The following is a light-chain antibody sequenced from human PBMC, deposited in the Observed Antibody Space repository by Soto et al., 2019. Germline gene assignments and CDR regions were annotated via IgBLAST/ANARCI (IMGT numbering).Light chain of an antibody. J-gene: IGLJ1*01. CDR3: CSYAGATTPYV. V-gene: IGLV2-23*01. Sequence: QSALTQPASVSGSPGQSITISCTGTSSDVGRYNLVSWYQQHPGKAPRLIIFEGIKRPSGVSNRFSGSKSGNTASLTISGLQAEDETNYYCCSYAGATTPYVFGTGTKLTVL. CDR1: SSDVGRYNL. CDR2: EGI.